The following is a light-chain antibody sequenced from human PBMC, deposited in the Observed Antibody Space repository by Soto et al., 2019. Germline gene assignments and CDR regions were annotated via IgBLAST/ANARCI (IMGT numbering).Light chain of an antibody. CDR1: QSVNIY. CDR3: QQYDDWLRLT. Sequence: EIVMTQSPATLSVSPGERATLSYRASQSVNIYLAWYQQKPGQAPRLLIFGATYRATGIPARFSGSGSGTELNLTISSLQSEDFGVYFCQQYDDWLRLTFGGGTKVDIK. J-gene: IGKJ4*01. V-gene: IGKV3D-15*01. CDR2: GAT.